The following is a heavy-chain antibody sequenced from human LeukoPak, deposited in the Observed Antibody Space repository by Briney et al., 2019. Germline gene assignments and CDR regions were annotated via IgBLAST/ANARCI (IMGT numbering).Heavy chain of an antibody. V-gene: IGHV3-21*01. CDR3: ARYYDILTGYYRDFDY. Sequence: GGSLRLSCAASGFTFSSYSMNWVRQAPGKGLEWVSSISSSSSYIYYADLVKGRFTISRDNAKNSLYLQMNSLRAEDTAVYYCARYYDILTGYYRDFDYWGQGTLVTVSS. J-gene: IGHJ4*02. CDR1: GFTFSSYS. D-gene: IGHD3-9*01. CDR2: ISSSSSYI.